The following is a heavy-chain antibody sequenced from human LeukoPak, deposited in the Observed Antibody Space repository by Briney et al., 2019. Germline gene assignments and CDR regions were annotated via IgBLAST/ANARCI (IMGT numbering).Heavy chain of an antibody. CDR3: ARRAAAAGTIPEYYFDY. Sequence: SETLSLTCTVSGGSINSHHWGWIHQPPGKGLEWIGTIFYTGNTYYSPSLKTRVTMSVATSKNHFSLNLSSVTAADTAFYYCARRAAAAGTIPEYYFDYWGQGTLVTVSS. J-gene: IGHJ4*02. CDR1: GGSINSHH. V-gene: IGHV4-39*02. D-gene: IGHD6-13*01. CDR2: IFYTGNT.